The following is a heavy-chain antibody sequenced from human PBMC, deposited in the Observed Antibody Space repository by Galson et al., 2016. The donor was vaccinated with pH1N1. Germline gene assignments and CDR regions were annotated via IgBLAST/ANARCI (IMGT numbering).Heavy chain of an antibody. Sequence: LRLSCAASGFTFSHYWMSWVRQTPGKGLEWVANIKENGSEKYYLDSVKGRFTISRDNAKHSVSLQLDSLRAKDTAVYYCAGHLFSASESPFEYWGQGALVTVSS. CDR2: IKENGSEK. J-gene: IGHJ4*02. CDR1: GFTFSHYW. V-gene: IGHV3-7*01. CDR3: AGHLFSASESPFEY. D-gene: IGHD3-16*01.